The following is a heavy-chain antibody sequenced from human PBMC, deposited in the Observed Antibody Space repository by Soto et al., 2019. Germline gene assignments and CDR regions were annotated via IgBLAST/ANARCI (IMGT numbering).Heavy chain of an antibody. V-gene: IGHV3-30-3*01. CDR3: ASLVDIVATGDY. CDR2: ISYDGSNK. CDR1: GFTFSSYA. D-gene: IGHD5-12*01. J-gene: IGHJ4*02. Sequence: PGGSLRLSCAASGFTFSSYAMHWVRQAPGKGLEWVAVISYDGSNKYYADSVKGRFTISRDNSKNTLYLQMNSLRAEDTAVYYCASLVDIVATGDYWGQGTLVTVSS.